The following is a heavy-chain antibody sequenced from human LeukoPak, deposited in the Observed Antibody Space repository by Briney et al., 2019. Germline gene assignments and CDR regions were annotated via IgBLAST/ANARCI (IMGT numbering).Heavy chain of an antibody. V-gene: IGHV3-23*01. Sequence: GGSLRLSCAASGFTFSSYAMTWVRQAPGKGLEWVSSISNGGDYTYYVDSVKGRFTISRDNSKNTLYLQMNSLRAEDTAVYYCARDRSSSGELVFDYWGQGTLVTVSS. CDR1: GFTFSSYA. CDR3: ARDRSSSGELVFDY. CDR2: ISNGGDYT. J-gene: IGHJ4*02. D-gene: IGHD3-10*01.